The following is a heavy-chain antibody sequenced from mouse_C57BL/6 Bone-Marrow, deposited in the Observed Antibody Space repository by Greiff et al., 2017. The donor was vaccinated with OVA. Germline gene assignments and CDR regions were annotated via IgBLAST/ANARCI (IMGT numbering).Heavy chain of an antibody. CDR3: AGSNYGWYFDV. D-gene: IGHD2-5*01. CDR1: GFTFSDYG. Sequence: EVQRVESGGGLVKPGGSLKLSCAASGFTFSDYGMHWVRQAPEKGLEWVAYISSGSSTIYYADTVKGRFTISRDNAKNTLFLQMTSLRSEDTAMYYCAGSNYGWYFDVWGTGTTVTVSS. CDR2: ISSGSSTI. J-gene: IGHJ1*03. V-gene: IGHV5-17*01.